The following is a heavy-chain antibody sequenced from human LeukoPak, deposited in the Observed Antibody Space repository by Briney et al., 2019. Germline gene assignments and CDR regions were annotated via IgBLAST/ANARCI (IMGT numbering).Heavy chain of an antibody. CDR3: ARRSPYYYGSRNWFDP. J-gene: IGHJ5*02. Sequence: SGTLSLTCTVSGGSISSYYWSWIRQPPGKGLEWIGYIYYSGSTNYNPSLKSRVTISVDTSKNQFSLKLSSVTAADTAVYYCARRSPYYYGSRNWFDPWGQGTLVTVSS. V-gene: IGHV4-59*12. CDR2: IYYSGST. CDR1: GGSISSYY. D-gene: IGHD3-10*01.